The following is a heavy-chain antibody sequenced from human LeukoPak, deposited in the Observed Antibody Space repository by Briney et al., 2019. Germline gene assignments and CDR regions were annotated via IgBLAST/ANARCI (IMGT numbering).Heavy chain of an antibody. Sequence: SETLSLTCAVYGGSFSGYYWSWIRQPPGKGLEWIGEINHSGSTNYNPSLKSRVTISVDTSKNQFSLKLSSVTAADRAVYYCARCTMVRGVSDYWGQGTLVTVSS. CDR2: INHSGST. D-gene: IGHD3-10*01. V-gene: IGHV4-34*01. CDR3: ARCTMVRGVSDY. J-gene: IGHJ4*02. CDR1: GGSFSGYY.